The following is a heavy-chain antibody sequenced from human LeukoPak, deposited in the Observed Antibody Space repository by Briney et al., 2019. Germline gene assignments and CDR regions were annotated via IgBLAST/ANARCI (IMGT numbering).Heavy chain of an antibody. Sequence: GGSLRLSCAASGFTFSNYAMTWVRQAPGKGLLWVSRINSDGSTSSYADSVKGRFTISRDNAKNTLYLQMNSLRVDDTAVYYCARDRSSSWSFDSWGQGTLVSVSS. J-gene: IGHJ4*02. D-gene: IGHD6-13*01. V-gene: IGHV3-74*01. CDR1: GFTFSNYA. CDR3: ARDRSSSWSFDS. CDR2: INSDGSTS.